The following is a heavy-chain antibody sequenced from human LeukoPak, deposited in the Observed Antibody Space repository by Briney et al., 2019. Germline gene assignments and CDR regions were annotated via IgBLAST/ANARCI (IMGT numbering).Heavy chain of an antibody. CDR2: INTNTGNP. CDR1: GYTFTSYA. D-gene: IGHD3-10*01. J-gene: IGHJ2*01. V-gene: IGHV7-4-1*02. Sequence: ASVKVSCKASGYTFTSYAMNWVRQAPGQGLEWMGWINTNTGNPTYAQGFTGRFVFSLDTSVSTAYLQISSLKAEDTAAYYCARDSKWFGEYWYFDLWGRGTLVTVSS. CDR3: ARDSKWFGEYWYFDL.